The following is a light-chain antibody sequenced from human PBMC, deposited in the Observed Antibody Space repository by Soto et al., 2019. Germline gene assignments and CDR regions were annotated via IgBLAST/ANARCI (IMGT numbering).Light chain of an antibody. Sequence: EIVLTQSPGTLSLSPGERATLSCTASQSVAGNFLAWYQQRPGQAPRLLISAASSRATAIPDRFSGSGSGTEFTLTISRLEPDDPAVYFCQQYGNSPLTFGPGTKLNIK. J-gene: IGKJ3*01. V-gene: IGKV3-20*01. CDR1: QSVAGNF. CDR2: AAS. CDR3: QQYGNSPLT.